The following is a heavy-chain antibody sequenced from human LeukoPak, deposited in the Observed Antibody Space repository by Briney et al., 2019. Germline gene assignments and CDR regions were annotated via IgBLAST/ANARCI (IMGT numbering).Heavy chain of an antibody. V-gene: IGHV3-23*01. CDR2: ISGSGGST. CDR3: AKDVGTTVTTSDY. Sequence: GGSLRLSCAASGFIFSNFAVSWVRQAPGRGLEWVSTISGSGGSTYYADSVKGRFTISRDNSKNTLYLQMNSLRAEDTAVYYCAKDVGTTVTTSDYWGQGTLVTVSS. D-gene: IGHD4-17*01. J-gene: IGHJ4*02. CDR1: GFIFSNFA.